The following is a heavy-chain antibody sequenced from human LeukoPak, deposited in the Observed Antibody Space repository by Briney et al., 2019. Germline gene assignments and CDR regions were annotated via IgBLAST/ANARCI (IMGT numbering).Heavy chain of an antibody. CDR2: INTGNGNT. CDR3: ARVGGGCSGGSCYGY. Sequence: ASVKVSCKASGYTFTSYVMHWVRPAPGQRLEWMGWINTGNGNTKYSQKFQDRVTITSDTSASTAYMELSSLRSEDTAVYYCARVGGGCSGGSCYGYWGQGTLVTVSS. D-gene: IGHD2-15*01. V-gene: IGHV1-3*04. J-gene: IGHJ4*02. CDR1: GYTFTSYV.